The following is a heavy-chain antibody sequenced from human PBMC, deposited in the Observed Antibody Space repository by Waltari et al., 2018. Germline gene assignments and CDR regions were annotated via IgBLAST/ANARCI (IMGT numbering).Heavy chain of an antibody. J-gene: IGHJ4*02. V-gene: IGHV3-48*03. CDR1: GFTFSSYE. CDR2: ISTSGSTI. Sequence: EVQLVEFGGGLVQPGGSLRLSCAASGFTFSSYEMNWVRQTPGKGLEWVSYISTSGSTIYDTDSVKGRFTVSRDNAKNSLYLQMNSLRAEDTGVYYCARDGGYSYGYVDYWGQGTLVTVSS. D-gene: IGHD5-18*01. CDR3: ARDGGYSYGYVDY.